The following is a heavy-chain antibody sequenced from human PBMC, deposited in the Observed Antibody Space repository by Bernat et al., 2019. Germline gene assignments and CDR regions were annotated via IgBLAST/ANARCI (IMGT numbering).Heavy chain of an antibody. J-gene: IGHJ3*02. Sequence: QVQLVESGGCVVQPGRSLRLSCAASGFTFSSYAMHWVRQAPGKGLEWVAVISYDGSNKYYADSVKGRFTISRDNSKNTLYLQMNSLRAEDTAVYYCARVLISAASDAFDIWGQGTMVTVSS. CDR1: GFTFSSYA. CDR2: ISYDGSNK. CDR3: ARVLISAASDAFDI. V-gene: IGHV3-30-3*01. D-gene: IGHD5-18*01.